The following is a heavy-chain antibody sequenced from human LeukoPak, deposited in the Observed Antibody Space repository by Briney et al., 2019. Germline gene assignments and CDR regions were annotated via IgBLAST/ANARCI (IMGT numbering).Heavy chain of an antibody. V-gene: IGHV4-34*01. Sequence: SETLSLTCAVYGGSFSGYYWSWIRQPPGKGLEWIGEINHSGSTNYNPSLKSRVTISVDTSKNQFSLKLSSVTAADTAVYYCARPREAMVRGVMYGMDVWGQGTTVTVSS. CDR3: ARPREAMVRGVMYGMDV. J-gene: IGHJ6*02. D-gene: IGHD3-10*01. CDR1: GGSFSGYY. CDR2: INHSGST.